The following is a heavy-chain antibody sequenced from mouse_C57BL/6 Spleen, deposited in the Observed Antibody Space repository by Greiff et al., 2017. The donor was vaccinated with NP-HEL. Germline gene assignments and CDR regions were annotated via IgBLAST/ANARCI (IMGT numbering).Heavy chain of an antibody. CDR1: GFTFSDYY. J-gene: IGHJ2*01. V-gene: IGHV5-16*01. CDR3: ARGGNYYNTRDYFDY. Sequence: EVNLMESEGGLVQPGSSMKLSCTASGFTFSDYYMAWVRQVPEKGLEWVANINYDGSSTYYLDSLKSRFIISRDNAKNILYLQMSSLKSEDTATYYCARGGNYYNTRDYFDYWGQGTTLTVSS. D-gene: IGHD1-1*01. CDR2: INYDGSST.